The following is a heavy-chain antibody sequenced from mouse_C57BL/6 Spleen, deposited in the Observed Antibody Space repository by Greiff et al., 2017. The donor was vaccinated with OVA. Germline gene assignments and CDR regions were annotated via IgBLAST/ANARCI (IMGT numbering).Heavy chain of an antibody. V-gene: IGHV1-18*01. CDR2: INPNNGGT. J-gene: IGHJ3*01. CDR3: ARTGLAY. CDR1: GYTFTDYN. D-gene: IGHD4-1*01. Sequence: VQLQQSGPELVKPGASVKIPCKASGYTFTDYNMDWVKQSHGKSLEWIGDINPNNGGTIYTQKFKGKATLTVDKSSSTAYMELRSLTSEDTAVYYCARTGLAYWAKGLWSLSLQ.